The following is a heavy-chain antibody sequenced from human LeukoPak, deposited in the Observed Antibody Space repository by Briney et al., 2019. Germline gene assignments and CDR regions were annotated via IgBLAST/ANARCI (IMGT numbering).Heavy chain of an antibody. D-gene: IGHD6-13*01. Sequence: ASVKVSCKASGGTFSSYAINWVRQAHGQGIEWMGWMNPNSGNTVYAKKFQGRVTITRNTSIITAYMELSSLRSEDTAVYYCARRAAAGYYYYYYMDVWGKGTTVTVSS. CDR1: GGTFSSYA. CDR3: ARRAAAGYYYYYYMDV. J-gene: IGHJ6*03. V-gene: IGHV1-8*03. CDR2: MNPNSGNT.